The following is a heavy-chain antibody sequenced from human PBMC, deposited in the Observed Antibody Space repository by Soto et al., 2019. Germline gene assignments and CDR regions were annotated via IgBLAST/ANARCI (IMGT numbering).Heavy chain of an antibody. J-gene: IGHJ4*02. CDR2: IYWDDDK. Sequence: SGPTLVNPTQTLTLTCTFSGFSLSTSGVGVGWIRQPPGKALVWLAFIYWDDDKFYTPSLKSRLTITKDTSKNQLVLTMTNMDPVDTASYFCAHCDCLSTNCYAPPYFDYWGRGTLVTVSS. D-gene: IGHD2-2*01. CDR1: GFSLSTSGVG. CDR3: AHCDCLSTNCYAPPYFDY. V-gene: IGHV2-5*02.